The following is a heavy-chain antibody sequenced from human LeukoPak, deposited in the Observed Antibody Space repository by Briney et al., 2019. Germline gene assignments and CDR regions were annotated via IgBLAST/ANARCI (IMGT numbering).Heavy chain of an antibody. Sequence: ASVKVSCKASGFTFTSSAMQWVRQARGQRLEWIGRIVVGSGNTNYAQKFQERVTITRDMSTSTAYMELSSLRSEDTAVYYCAAGLLWFGVPGAFDIWGQGTMVTVSS. J-gene: IGHJ3*02. CDR1: GFTFTSSA. D-gene: IGHD3-10*01. V-gene: IGHV1-58*02. CDR2: IVVGSGNT. CDR3: AAGLLWFGVPGAFDI.